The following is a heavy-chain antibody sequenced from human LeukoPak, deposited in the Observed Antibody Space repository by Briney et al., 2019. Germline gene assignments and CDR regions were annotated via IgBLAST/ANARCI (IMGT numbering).Heavy chain of an antibody. CDR1: GKSFSSDW. D-gene: IGHD6-19*01. V-gene: IGHV5-51*01. CDR2: IYLGDSDA. Sequence: GESLKISCKGSGKSFSSDWIGWVRQMPGKGPEWMGIIYLGDSDARYSLSFQGQVTISADKSINAAYVWWSSLKASDTAMYYCARAVPDSNAAFDIWGQGTMVTVSS. CDR3: ARAVPDSNAAFDI. J-gene: IGHJ3*02.